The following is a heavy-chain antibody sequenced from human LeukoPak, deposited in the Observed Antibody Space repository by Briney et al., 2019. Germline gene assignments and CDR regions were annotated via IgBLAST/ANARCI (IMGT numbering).Heavy chain of an antibody. CDR1: GYTFTAYY. D-gene: IGHD1/OR15-1a*01. V-gene: IGHV1-2*06. J-gene: IGHJ6*03. Sequence: ASVKVSCKASGYTFTAYYMHWVRQAPGQGLEWMGRINPNSGGTNYAQKFQGRVTMTRDTSNSTAYMELSRLRSDDTAVYYCARDPGPNGSDYYYYMDVWGKGATVTVSS. CDR3: ARDPGPNGSDYYYYMDV. CDR2: INPNSGGT.